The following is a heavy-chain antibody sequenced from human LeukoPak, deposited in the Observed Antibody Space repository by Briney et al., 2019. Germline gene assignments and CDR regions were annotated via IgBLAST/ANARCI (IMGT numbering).Heavy chain of an antibody. Sequence: ASVKVSCKASGYTFTSYYMHWVRQAPGQGLEWMGIINPSGGSTSYAQKFQGRVTMTRDTSTSTVYMELSSLRSEDTAVYYCAREDPDYYDSSGPFDYWGQGTLVTVSS. CDR1: GYTFTSYY. J-gene: IGHJ4*02. CDR2: INPSGGST. V-gene: IGHV1-46*01. CDR3: AREDPDYYDSSGPFDY. D-gene: IGHD3-22*01.